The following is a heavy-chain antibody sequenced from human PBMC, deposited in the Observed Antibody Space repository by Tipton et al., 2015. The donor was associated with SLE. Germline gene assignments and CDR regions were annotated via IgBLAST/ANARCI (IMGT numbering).Heavy chain of an antibody. CDR3: ASPPQLTGDGTVFDI. V-gene: IGHV5-51*03. D-gene: IGHD3-9*01. J-gene: IGHJ3*02. Sequence: VQLVQSGAEVKKPGESLKISCKGSGYSFTSYSIAWVRQMPGKGLEWMGIIHPGDSDTSYSPSFQGQVTISADKSISTAYLQWSSLKASDTAMYYCASPPQLTGDGTVFDIWGQGTMVTVSS. CDR2: IHPGDSDT. CDR1: GYSFTSYS.